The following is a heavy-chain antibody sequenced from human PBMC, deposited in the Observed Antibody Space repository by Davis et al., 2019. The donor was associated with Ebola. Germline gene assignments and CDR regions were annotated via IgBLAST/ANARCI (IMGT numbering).Heavy chain of an antibody. V-gene: IGHV3-23*01. J-gene: IGHJ5*02. CDR2: LSGSGNST. CDR1: GFTFSSYA. D-gene: IGHD2-8*01. Sequence: GESLKISCAASGFTFSSYAMSWVRQAPGKGLEWVSSLSGSGNSTYYAGSVKGRFTISRDNSKNTLFLQMSSLRAEDTAVYYCAKASSELYGSNGLWYSWFDPWGQGTLVTVSS. CDR3: AKASSELYGSNGLWYSWFDP.